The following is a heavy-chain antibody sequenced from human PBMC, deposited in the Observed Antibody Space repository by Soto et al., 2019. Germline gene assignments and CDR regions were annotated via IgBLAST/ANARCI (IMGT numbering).Heavy chain of an antibody. D-gene: IGHD1-7*01. Sequence: ASVKVSCKASGYTFTGYYMHWVRQAPGQGLEWMVWINPNSGGTNYAQKFQGRVTMTRDTSISTAYMELSRLRSDDTAVYYCARDSQWVSSKRTTAQNLFDPWGQGTLVTVSS. J-gene: IGHJ5*02. V-gene: IGHV1-2*02. CDR1: GYTFTGYY. CDR2: INPNSGGT. CDR3: ARDSQWVSSKRTTAQNLFDP.